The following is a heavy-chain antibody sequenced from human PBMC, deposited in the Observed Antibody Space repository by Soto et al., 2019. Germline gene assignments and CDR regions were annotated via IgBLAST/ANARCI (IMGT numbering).Heavy chain of an antibody. CDR2: ISGSGGST. CDR1: GFTFSSYA. V-gene: IGHV3-23*01. Sequence: EVQLLESGGGLVQPGGSLRLSCAASGFTFSSYAMSWVRQAPGKGLEWVSAISGSGGSTYYADSVKGRFTISRDNSKNTLYLQMYSLRAEDTAVYYCAKAQYSEEGMDVWGQGTTVTVSS. J-gene: IGHJ6*02. CDR3: AKAQYSEEGMDV. D-gene: IGHD1-26*01.